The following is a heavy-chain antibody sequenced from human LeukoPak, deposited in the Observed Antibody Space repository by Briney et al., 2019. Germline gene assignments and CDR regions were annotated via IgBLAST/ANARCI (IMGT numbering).Heavy chain of an antibody. D-gene: IGHD3-10*01. Sequence: PGGSLRLSCAASGFTFDDYGMSWVRQAPGKGLEWVSGINWNGGSTGYADSVKGRFTISRDNAKNSLYLQMNSLRAEDTALYYCARARRAPMVRGVINWIDPWGQGTLVTVSS. CDR3: ARARRAPMVRGVINWIDP. J-gene: IGHJ5*02. CDR2: INWNGGST. V-gene: IGHV3-20*04. CDR1: GFTFDDYG.